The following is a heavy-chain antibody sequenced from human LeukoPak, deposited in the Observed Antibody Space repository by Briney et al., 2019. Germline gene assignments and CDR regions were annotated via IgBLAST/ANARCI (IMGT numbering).Heavy chain of an antibody. CDR2: ISYDGSNK. J-gene: IGHJ4*02. V-gene: IGHV3-30-3*01. CDR1: GFTFSSYA. D-gene: IGHD3-3*01. Sequence: GGSLRLSCAASGFTFSSYAMHWVRQAPGKGLEWVAVISYDGSNKYYADSVKGRFTISRDNSKNTLYLQMNSLRAEDTAVYYCARSPIPLTIFGVVIPHFDYWGQGTLVTVSS. CDR3: ARSPIPLTIFGVVIPHFDY.